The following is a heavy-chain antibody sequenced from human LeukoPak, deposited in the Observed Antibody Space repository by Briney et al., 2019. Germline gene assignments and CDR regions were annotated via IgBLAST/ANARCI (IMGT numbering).Heavy chain of an antibody. Sequence: GGSLRLSCAASGFTFSSNGMHWVRQAPGKGLEWVTFIWYDGSHQYYIDSVKGRFTVSRDNAKSTLYLQMDSLRAEDTAVYYCATDRNEGKYYDYWGQGTLVTVSS. CDR2: IWYDGSHQ. CDR3: ATDRNEGKYYDY. CDR1: GFTFSSNG. V-gene: IGHV3-30*02. D-gene: IGHD2/OR15-2a*01. J-gene: IGHJ4*02.